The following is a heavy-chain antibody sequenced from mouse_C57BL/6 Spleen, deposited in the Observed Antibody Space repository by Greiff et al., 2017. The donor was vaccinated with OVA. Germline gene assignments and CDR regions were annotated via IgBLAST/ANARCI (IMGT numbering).Heavy chain of an antibody. CDR2: IYPGSGNT. V-gene: IGHV1-76*01. D-gene: IGHD3-2*02. CDR1: GYTFTDYY. Sequence: QVQLKESGAELVRPGASVTLSCKASGYTFTDYYINWVTQRPGQGLEWIARIYPGSGNTYYNEHFKGKATLTAEKSSSTAYMQLSSLTSEDSAVYFCARGDSSGYFYAMDDWGQGTSVTVSS. J-gene: IGHJ4*01. CDR3: ARGDSSGYFYAMDD.